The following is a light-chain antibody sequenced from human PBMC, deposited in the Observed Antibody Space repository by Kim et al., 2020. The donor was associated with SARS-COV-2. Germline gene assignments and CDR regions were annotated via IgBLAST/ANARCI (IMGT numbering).Light chain of an antibody. CDR1: SSNIGAGYD. CDR3: QSYDSSLSVVV. Sequence: RVTIPCPGSSSNIGAGYDVHWYQQLPGTAPKLLIYGNSNRPSGVPDRFSGSKSGTSASLAITGLQAEDEADYYCQSYDSSLSVVVFGGGTQLTVL. CDR2: GNS. J-gene: IGLJ2*01. V-gene: IGLV1-40*01.